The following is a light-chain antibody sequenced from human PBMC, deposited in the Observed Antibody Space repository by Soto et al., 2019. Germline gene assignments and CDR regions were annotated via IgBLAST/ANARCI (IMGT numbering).Light chain of an antibody. Sequence: DIQMTQSPSSLSASVGDRVTITCRASQSISRYLNWYQQKPGKAPKLLIFAASSFQSGVPSRFSGSGSGTDFTLTITSLQPEDFATYYCRQSYSTSLTFGGGTKVDIK. CDR1: QSISRY. CDR3: RQSYSTSLT. J-gene: IGKJ4*01. CDR2: AAS. V-gene: IGKV1-39*01.